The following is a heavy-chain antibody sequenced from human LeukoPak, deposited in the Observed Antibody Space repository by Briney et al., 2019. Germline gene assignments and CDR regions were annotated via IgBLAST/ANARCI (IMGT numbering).Heavy chain of an antibody. J-gene: IGHJ4*02. CDR1: GGSISSGGYS. V-gene: IGHV4-30-2*01. CDR3: ARGITMARGLKPYFDY. Sequence: SSETLSLTCAVSGGSISSGGYSWSWIRQPPGKGLEWIGYIYHSGSTYYNPSLKSRVTISVDRSKNQFSLKLSSVTAADTAVYYCARGITMARGLKPYFDYWGQGTLVTVSS. CDR2: IYHSGST. D-gene: IGHD3-10*01.